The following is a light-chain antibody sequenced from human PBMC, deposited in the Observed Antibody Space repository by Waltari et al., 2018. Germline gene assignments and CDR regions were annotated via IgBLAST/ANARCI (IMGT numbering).Light chain of an antibody. CDR1: NSNSGSNYH. CDR2: GNN. V-gene: IGLV1-40*01. Sequence: QSGLTQPPSVSGAQGQRVTISCPGTNSNSGSNYHVLWYQQFPGTAPKVLIYGNNNRPSGIPDRFSASKSGTSASLTITGLQTEDEADYFCQSFDNSLSAWVFGGGTKVTVL. J-gene: IGLJ3*02. CDR3: QSFDNSLSAWV.